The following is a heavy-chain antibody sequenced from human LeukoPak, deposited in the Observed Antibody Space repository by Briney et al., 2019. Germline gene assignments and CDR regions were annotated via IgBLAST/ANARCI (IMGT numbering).Heavy chain of an antibody. D-gene: IGHD1-26*01. CDR2: IGSSGSTI. V-gene: IGHV3-48*03. J-gene: IGHJ4*02. CDR3: ARERKPVGFDY. CDR1: GFTFSSYE. Sequence: GGSLRLSCAASGFTFSSYEMNWVRQAPGKGLEWVSYIGSSGSTIYYADSVKGRFTISRDNAKNSLYLQMNSLRVEDTAVYYCARERKPVGFDYWGQGTLVTVSS.